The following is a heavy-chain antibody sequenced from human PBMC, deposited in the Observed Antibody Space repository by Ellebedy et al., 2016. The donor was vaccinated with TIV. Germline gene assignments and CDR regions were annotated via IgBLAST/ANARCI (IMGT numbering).Heavy chain of an antibody. CDR2: IRIYNGYT. Sequence: AASVKVSCKASGYTLTSHAVCCVRQAPGQGLEWMGCIRIYNGYTDYAQILQGRVSMTSDTATNTVYMELRSITIDDTAMYYCARGVYGAIPGRYFGLDVWGQGTAVTVFS. D-gene: IGHD5/OR15-5a*01. V-gene: IGHV1-18*04. CDR1: GYTLTSHA. J-gene: IGHJ6*02. CDR3: ARGVYGAIPGRYFGLDV.